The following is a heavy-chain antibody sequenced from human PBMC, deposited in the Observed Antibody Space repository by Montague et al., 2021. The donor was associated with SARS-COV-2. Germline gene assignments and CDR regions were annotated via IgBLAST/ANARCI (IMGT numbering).Heavy chain of an antibody. J-gene: IGHJ4*02. V-gene: IGHV4-59*01. D-gene: IGHD2-21*01. CDR2: TYYSGST. Sequence: SETLSLTCSVSGASMKSYYWTWVRQSPGKGLQWIGNTYYSGSTSXXPSLQSRLTMTVDTSKNQFTLRLMSVTAADSAVYYCARVEGMIGGITHFDYWGQGLPVTVSS. CDR1: GASMKSYY. CDR3: ARVEGMIGGITHFDY.